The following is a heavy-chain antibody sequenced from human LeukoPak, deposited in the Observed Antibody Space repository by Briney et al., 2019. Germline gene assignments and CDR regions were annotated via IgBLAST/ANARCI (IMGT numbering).Heavy chain of an antibody. CDR2: IYSGGST. D-gene: IGHD5-24*01. V-gene: IGHV3-53*01. CDR3: AKDLDESYFGY. Sequence: GGSLRLSCAASGFTVSSNYMSWVRQAPGKGLEWVSVIYSGGSTYYADSVKGRFTISRDNSKNTLYLQMNSLRAEDTAVYYCAKDLDESYFGYWGQGTLVTVSS. J-gene: IGHJ4*02. CDR1: GFTVSSNY.